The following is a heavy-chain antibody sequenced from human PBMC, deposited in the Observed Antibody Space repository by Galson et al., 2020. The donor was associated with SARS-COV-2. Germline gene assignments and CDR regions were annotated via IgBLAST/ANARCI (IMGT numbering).Heavy chain of an antibody. CDR1: GGSISSSNW. D-gene: IGHD3-22*01. Sequence: ASETLSLTCAVSGGSISSSNWWSWVRQPPGKGLAWIGEIYHSGSTNYNPSLKSRVTISVDKSKNQFSLKLSSVTAADTAVYYCARSPQAGYYDSSGYYYARDGMDVWGQGTTVTVSS. CDR2: IYHSGST. V-gene: IGHV4-4*02. CDR3: ARSPQAGYYDSSGYYYARDGMDV. J-gene: IGHJ6*02.